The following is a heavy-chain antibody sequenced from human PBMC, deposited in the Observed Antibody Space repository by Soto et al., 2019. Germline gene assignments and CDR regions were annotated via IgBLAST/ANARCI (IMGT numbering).Heavy chain of an antibody. Sequence: SVKVSCKASGGTFSSHAGSWVRQAPGRGVEWMGGIIPIFGTTNYAQNFRARVTITADESTSTAYMELSSLTSEDTAVYYCGSVGYCSSSNCWFYYYHDGMDDWGQGTTVTVSS. V-gene: IGHV1-69*13. CDR3: GSVGYCSSSNCWFYYYHDGMDD. D-gene: IGHD2-2*03. CDR1: GGTFSSHA. J-gene: IGHJ6*02. CDR2: IIPIFGTT.